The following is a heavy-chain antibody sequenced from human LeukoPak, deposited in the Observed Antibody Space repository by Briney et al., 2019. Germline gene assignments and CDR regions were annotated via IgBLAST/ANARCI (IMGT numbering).Heavy chain of an antibody. CDR2: ISYDGSNK. D-gene: IGHD5-12*01. J-gene: IGHJ4*02. CDR3: ARNTNGYNCFAY. CDR1: GFTFRSYA. Sequence: PGRSLRLSCAASGFTFRSYAMHWVRQAPGKGLEWVAVISYDGSNKYYADSVEGRFTISRDNPKNTLSLQVDSLRAEDTAIYYCARNTNGYNCFAYWGQGTLVTVSS. V-gene: IGHV3-30-3*01.